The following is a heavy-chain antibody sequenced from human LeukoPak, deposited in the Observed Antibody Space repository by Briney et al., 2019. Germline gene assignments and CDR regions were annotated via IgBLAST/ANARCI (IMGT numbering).Heavy chain of an antibody. CDR1: GFTVSSNY. Sequence: PGGSLRLSCAASGFTVSSNYMSWVRQAPGKGLEWVSVIYSGGSTYYADSVKGRFTISRDNSKNTLYLQMNSLRAEDTAVYYCARTPGYCSGGSCPDDYWGQGTLVTVSS. D-gene: IGHD2-15*01. CDR3: ARTPGYCSGGSCPDDY. CDR2: IYSGGST. V-gene: IGHV3-53*01. J-gene: IGHJ4*02.